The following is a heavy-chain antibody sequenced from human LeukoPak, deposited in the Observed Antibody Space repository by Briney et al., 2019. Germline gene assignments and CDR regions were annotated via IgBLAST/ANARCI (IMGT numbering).Heavy chain of an antibody. V-gene: IGHV4-59*01. J-gene: IGHJ4*02. CDR1: GGSISRDY. Sequence: SETLSLTCTVSGGSISRDYWSWIRQPPGKGLEWIGYIYYTGSTNYNPSLKSRVTISVDTSKNQFSLKLSSVTAADTAVYYCARVSRVGAIGDYWGQGTLVTVSS. CDR3: ARVSRVGAIGDY. CDR2: IYYTGST. D-gene: IGHD1-26*01.